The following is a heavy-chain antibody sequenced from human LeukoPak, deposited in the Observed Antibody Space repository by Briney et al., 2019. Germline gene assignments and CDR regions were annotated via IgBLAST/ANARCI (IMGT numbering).Heavy chain of an antibody. J-gene: IGHJ4*02. CDR2: ISSSSSTI. D-gene: IGHD5-24*01. Sequence: PGGSLRLSCAASGFTFSSYSMNWVRQAPGKGMKRVSYISSSSSTIYYADSVKGRFTISRDNAKNSLYLQMSSLRAEDTAVYYCARVGDGYNVGFDYWGQGTLVTVSS. CDR1: GFTFSSYS. V-gene: IGHV3-48*01. CDR3: ARVGDGYNVGFDY.